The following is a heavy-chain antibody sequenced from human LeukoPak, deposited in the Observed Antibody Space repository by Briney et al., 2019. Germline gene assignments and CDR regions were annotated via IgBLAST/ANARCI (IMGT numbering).Heavy chain of an antibody. J-gene: IGHJ1*01. CDR3: ARDLSENYDFWSGYWAALKKEEYFQH. V-gene: IGHV3-48*04. Sequence: PWGSLRLSCAASGFTFSSYSMNWVRQAPGKGLEWVSYISSSSSTIYYADSVKGRFTNSRDNAKNSLYLQMNSLRAEDTAVYYCARDLSENYDFWSGYWAALKKEEYFQHWGQGTLVTVSS. D-gene: IGHD3-3*01. CDR2: ISSSSSTI. CDR1: GFTFSSYS.